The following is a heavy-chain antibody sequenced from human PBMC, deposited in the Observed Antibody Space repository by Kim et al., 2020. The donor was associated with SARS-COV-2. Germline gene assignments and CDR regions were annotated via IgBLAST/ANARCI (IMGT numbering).Heavy chain of an antibody. CDR2: IATNGAPL. Sequence: GGSLRLSCTASGFIFSDYYMSWVRQAPGGGLEWISHIATNGAPLFYADSVKARFTISRDNAAVYLHMNSLRGEDSAVYFCARDFRREGNPYGHRDSHYYYGLDVWGQGTTVTVSS. CDR3: ARDFRREGNPYGHRDSHYYYGLDV. V-gene: IGHV3-11*01. CDR1: GFIFSDYY. D-gene: IGHD4-17*01. J-gene: IGHJ6*02.